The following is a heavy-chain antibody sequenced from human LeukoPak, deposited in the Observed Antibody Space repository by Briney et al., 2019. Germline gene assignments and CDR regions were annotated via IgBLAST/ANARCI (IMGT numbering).Heavy chain of an antibody. V-gene: IGHV1-18*04. CDR2: ISAYNGNT. D-gene: IGHD3-16*01. Sequence: GASVKVSCKASGYTFTGYYMHWVRQAPGQGLEWMGWISAYNGNTNYAQKLQGRVTMTTDTSTSTAYMELRSLRSDDTAVYYCARDGRGGEALFWGQGTLVTVSS. CDR1: GYTFTGYY. CDR3: ARDGRGGEALF. J-gene: IGHJ4*02.